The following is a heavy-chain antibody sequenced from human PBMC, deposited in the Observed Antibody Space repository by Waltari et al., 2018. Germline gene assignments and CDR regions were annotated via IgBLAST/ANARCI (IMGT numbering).Heavy chain of an antibody. Sequence: QVQLVQSGDEVKKPGSSVKVSCKASRSPFISYVFSWVRKAPGQGLEWRGGIIAIFGTANYAQKFQGRVTITADKSTSTAYMELSSLRSEDTAVYYCARGWGSGIYGDLDYWGQGTLVTVSS. CDR3: ARGWGSGIYGDLDY. CDR2: IIAIFGTA. CDR1: RSPFISYV. J-gene: IGHJ4*02. D-gene: IGHD4-17*01. V-gene: IGHV1-69*14.